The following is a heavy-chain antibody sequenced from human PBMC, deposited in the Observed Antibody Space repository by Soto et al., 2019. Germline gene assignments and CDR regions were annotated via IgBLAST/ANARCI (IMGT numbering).Heavy chain of an antibody. J-gene: IGHJ6*03. CDR3: ARSGARATSIWDTKSYSYYYMDV. D-gene: IGHD3-16*01. CDR2: IWYDGSST. CDR1: GFTFSSYG. Sequence: PGGSLRLSCAASGFTFSSYGMHWVRQAPGKGLEWVAVIWYDGSSTCYADSVKGRFTISRDNSKSTLYLQMNSLRAEDTAVYSCARSGARATSIWDTKSYSYYYMDVWGKGTTVTVSS. V-gene: IGHV3-33*01.